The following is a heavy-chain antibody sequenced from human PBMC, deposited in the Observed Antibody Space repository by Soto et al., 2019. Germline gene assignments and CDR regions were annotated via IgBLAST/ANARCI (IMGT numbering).Heavy chain of an antibody. V-gene: IGHV4-34*01. CDR1: EGYIIGYD. J-gene: IGHJ5*02. D-gene: IGHD2-15*01. CDR2: INHSGST. CDR3: ARVGVGSRWEALSTWFGT. Sequence: SQTHRLPCTVAEGYIIGYDCRWIRQPPGKGLEWIGEINHSGSTNYNPSLKSRVTISVDTSKNQFSLKLSSVTAADTAVYYCARVGVGSRWEALSTWFGTCGEGTLVSV.